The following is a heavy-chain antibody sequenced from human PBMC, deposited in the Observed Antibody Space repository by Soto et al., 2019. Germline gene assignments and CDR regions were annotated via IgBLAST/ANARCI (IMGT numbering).Heavy chain of an antibody. D-gene: IGHD5-12*01. CDR2: SYASGNT. CDR3: VRCREYTGSGPGGWGFDP. CDR1: GDAISRGGYY. J-gene: IGHJ5*02. V-gene: IGHV4-31*03. Sequence: QVQLQESGPGLVKPSQTLSLTCTVSGDAISRGGYYWGWIRQHPGKGLEWLGYSYASGNTYYSPSLRCRITISVDMSENQFSLKLTSATAADTAVYYCVRCREYTGSGPGGWGFDPWCQGTLVTVSS.